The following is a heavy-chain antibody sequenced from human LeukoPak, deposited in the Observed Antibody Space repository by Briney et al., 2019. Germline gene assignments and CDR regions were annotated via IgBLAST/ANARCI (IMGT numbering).Heavy chain of an antibody. V-gene: IGHV4-61*01. D-gene: IGHD3-9*01. CDR2: IYYSGST. J-gene: IGHJ3*02. CDR1: GGSVSSGSYY. CDR3: ARLADILTGYYWFDI. Sequence: PSETLSLTCTVSGGSVSSGSYYWSWVRQPPGKGLEWIGYIYYSGSTIHNPSLKTQVTISVDTSKNQFSLKLSSVTAADTAVYYCARLADILTGYYWFDIWGQGTLVTVSS.